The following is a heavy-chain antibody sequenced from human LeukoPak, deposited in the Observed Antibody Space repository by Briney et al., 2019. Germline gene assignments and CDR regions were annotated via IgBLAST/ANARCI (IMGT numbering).Heavy chain of an antibody. V-gene: IGHV4-30-4*07. CDR2: IHYSDST. Sequence: SETLSLTCAVSGGAISSGDYSWSWIRRPPGKGLGWIGHIHYSDSTYYNPSLKSRVTISLDTTKDQFSLNLSSLTAAHTAVYYCARERDYGDKFFEYWGQRTLVTVSS. J-gene: IGHJ4*02. CDR1: GGAISSGDYS. CDR3: ARERDYGDKFFEY. D-gene: IGHD4-17*01.